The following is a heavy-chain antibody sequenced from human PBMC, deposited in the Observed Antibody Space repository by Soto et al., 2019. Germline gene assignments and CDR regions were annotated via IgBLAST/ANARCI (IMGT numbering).Heavy chain of an antibody. Sequence: SETLSLTCTVSGVSISSSSYYWGWIRQPPGKGLEWIGSIYYSGSTYYNPSLKSRVTISVDTSKNQFSLKLSSVTAADTAVYYCARTGGPYSEEGMDVWGQGTTVTVSS. J-gene: IGHJ6*02. D-gene: IGHD1-26*01. CDR3: ARTGGPYSEEGMDV. CDR2: IYYSGST. V-gene: IGHV4-39*01. CDR1: GVSISSSSYY.